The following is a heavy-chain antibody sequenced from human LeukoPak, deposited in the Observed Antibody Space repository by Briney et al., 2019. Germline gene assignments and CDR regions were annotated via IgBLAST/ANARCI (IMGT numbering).Heavy chain of an antibody. CDR1: GYTFTGYY. D-gene: IGHD1-26*01. CDR3: ARDTRDYGMDV. CDR2: ISCYTGNT. V-gene: IGHV1-18*04. J-gene: IGHJ6*02. Sequence: GASVKVSCKASGYTFTGYYMHWVRQAPGQGLEWMGWISCYTGNTNHAQKFQDRVTMTMDTSTTTVYMELRGLRSDDTAVYYCARDTRDYGMDVWGQGTTVTVSS.